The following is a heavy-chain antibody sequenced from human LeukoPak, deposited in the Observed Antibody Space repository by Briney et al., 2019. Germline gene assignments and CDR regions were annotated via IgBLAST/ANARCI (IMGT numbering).Heavy chain of an antibody. J-gene: IGHJ3*02. CDR3: ARDGYPTYYYDSSGYYFHSAFDI. D-gene: IGHD3-22*01. CDR2: INWNGGST. Sequence: GGSLRLSCAASAFNFDDYGMSWVRQAPGKGLEWVSGINWNGGSTGYADSVKGRFTISRDNAKNSLYLQMNSLRAEDTALYYCARDGYPTYYYDSSGYYFHSAFDIWGQGTMVTVSS. CDR1: AFNFDDYG. V-gene: IGHV3-20*04.